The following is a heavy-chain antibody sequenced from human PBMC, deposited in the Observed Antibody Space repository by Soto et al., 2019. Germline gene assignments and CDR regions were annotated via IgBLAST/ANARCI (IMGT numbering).Heavy chain of an antibody. V-gene: IGHV3-30*18. Sequence: QVQLVESGGGVVQPGRSLRLSCAASGFTFSSYGMHWVRQAPGKGLEWVAVISYDGSNKYYADSVKGRFTISRDNSKNTLYLQMNSLIAEDTAVYYCAKDRDYYDSSGYFDYWGQGTLVTVSS. CDR3: AKDRDYYDSSGYFDY. CDR2: ISYDGSNK. CDR1: GFTFSSYG. D-gene: IGHD3-22*01. J-gene: IGHJ4*02.